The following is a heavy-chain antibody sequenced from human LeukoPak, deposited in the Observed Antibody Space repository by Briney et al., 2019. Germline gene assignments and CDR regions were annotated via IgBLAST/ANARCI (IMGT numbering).Heavy chain of an antibody. CDR1: GFTFSSNG. D-gene: IGHD5-24*01. J-gene: IGHJ4*02. CDR2: ISGSGGST. CDR3: ARGRDGNKPEADY. Sequence: GGSLRLSCAASGFTFSSNGMNWVRQAPGKGLEWFSAISGSGGSTYYADSVKGRFTISRDNSKNTLYLQMNSLRSEDTAVYYCARGRDGNKPEADYWGQGTLVTVSS. V-gene: IGHV3-23*01.